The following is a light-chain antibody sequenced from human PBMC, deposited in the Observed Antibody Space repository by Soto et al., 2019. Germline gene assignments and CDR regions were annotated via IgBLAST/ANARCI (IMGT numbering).Light chain of an antibody. V-gene: IGKV1-39*01. CDR2: TAS. J-gene: IGKJ1*01. CDR3: QQGYNTFWT. CDR1: QSISSH. Sequence: DIRMTQSPSSLSASVGDTVTITCRASQSISSHLNWYQQKPGKAPNLLMYTASNLQSGVPSRFSGRGSGTDFTLTISNLQPEDSATYFCQQGYNTFWTFGRGTKVDIK.